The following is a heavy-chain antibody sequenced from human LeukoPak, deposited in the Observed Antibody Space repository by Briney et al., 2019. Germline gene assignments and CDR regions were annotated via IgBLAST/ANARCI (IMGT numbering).Heavy chain of an antibody. V-gene: IGHV1-69*04. Sequence: SVKVSCKASGGTFSSYAISWVRQAPGQGLEWMGRIIPILGIANYAQKFQGRVTITADKSTSTAYMELSSLRSEDTAVYFCARSPYTSGSLFYLGYWGQGGLVTVSS. CDR1: GGTFSSYA. CDR2: IIPILGIA. D-gene: IGHD1-1*01. CDR3: ARSPYTSGSLFYLGY. J-gene: IGHJ4*02.